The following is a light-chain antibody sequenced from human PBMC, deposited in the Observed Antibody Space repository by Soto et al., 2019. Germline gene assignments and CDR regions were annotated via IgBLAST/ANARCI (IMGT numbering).Light chain of an antibody. Sequence: EIVLTQSPGTLSLSPGERATLSCRASQNVGGRFLAWYQQKPGQAPRLLINVASTRATGIPDRFSGSGSGTDLTLTISRLEPEDFAVYYCQQYGTSPIAFGQGTRLEIK. CDR2: VAS. CDR3: QQYGTSPIA. V-gene: IGKV3-20*01. CDR1: QNVGGRF. J-gene: IGKJ5*01.